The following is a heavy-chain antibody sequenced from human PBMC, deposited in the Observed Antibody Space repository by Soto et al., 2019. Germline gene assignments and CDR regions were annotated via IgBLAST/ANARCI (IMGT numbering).Heavy chain of an antibody. Sequence: SETLSLTCTVSGGSISSGGYYWSWIRQHPGKGLEWIGYIYYSGSTYYNPSLKSRVTISVDTSKNQFSLKLSSVTAADTAVYYCARRGGEYYYMDVWGKGTTVTVSS. CDR1: GGSISSGGYY. J-gene: IGHJ6*03. V-gene: IGHV4-31*03. CDR2: IYYSGST. CDR3: ARRGGEYYYMDV. D-gene: IGHD3-16*01.